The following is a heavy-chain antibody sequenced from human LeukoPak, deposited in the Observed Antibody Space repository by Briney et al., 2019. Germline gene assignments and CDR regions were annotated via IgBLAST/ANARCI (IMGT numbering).Heavy chain of an antibody. CDR3: SSRGINYYDSGGHTY. CDR1: GFTLSGYS. Sequence: GSLRLSCAASGFTLSGYSMNWVRQAPGKGLEWVSSISSSSTYIYYADSVKGRFTISRDNAKNSLYLQMNSLRAEDTAVYYCSSRGINYYDSGGHTYWGQGTLVTVSS. J-gene: IGHJ4*02. CDR2: ISSSSTYI. V-gene: IGHV3-21*01. D-gene: IGHD3-22*01.